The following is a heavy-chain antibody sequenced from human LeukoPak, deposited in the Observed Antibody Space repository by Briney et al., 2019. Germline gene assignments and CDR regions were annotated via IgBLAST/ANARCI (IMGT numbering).Heavy chain of an antibody. CDR2: ISSSSSYI. CDR3: VGSSGYDHDAFDI. V-gene: IGHV3-21*01. CDR1: GFTFSSYS. J-gene: IGHJ3*02. Sequence: PGGSLRLSCAASGFTFSSYSMNWVRQAPGKGLEWVSSISSSSSYIYYADSVKGRFTISRDNAKNSLYLQMNSLRAEDTAVYYCVGSSGYDHDAFDIWGQGTMVTVSS. D-gene: IGHD3-22*01.